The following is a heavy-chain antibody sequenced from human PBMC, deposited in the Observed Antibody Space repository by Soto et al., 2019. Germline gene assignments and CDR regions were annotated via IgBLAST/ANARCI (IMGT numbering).Heavy chain of an antibody. CDR1: GGTFGNYA. V-gene: IGHV1-69*13. J-gene: IGHJ4*02. CDR3: ARASPRTIVGVVIVCGHFDY. D-gene: IGHD3-3*01. CDR2: ISGIFGTA. Sequence: ASVKVSCKASGGTFGNYAISWVRQAPGQGLEWMGGISGIFGTANYAQKFQGRVTITVAESTSTAYMELSSLRSEDTAVYYCARASPRTIVGVVIVCGHFDYWGQGTLVTVSS.